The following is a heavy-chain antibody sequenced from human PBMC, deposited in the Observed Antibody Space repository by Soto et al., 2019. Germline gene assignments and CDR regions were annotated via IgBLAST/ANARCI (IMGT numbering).Heavy chain of an antibody. CDR3: ARDRGPSSGYYPYWFDP. D-gene: IGHD3-22*01. CDR2: IIPIFGTA. V-gene: IGHV1-69*12. Sequence: QVQLVQSGAEVKKPGSSVKVSCKASGGTFSSYAITWVRQAPGQGLEWMGGIIPIFGTANYAQKFQARVTNTADESXSXTYMELSSLRSEDTAVYYCARDRGPSSGYYPYWFDPWGQGTLVTVSS. J-gene: IGHJ5*02. CDR1: GGTFSSYA.